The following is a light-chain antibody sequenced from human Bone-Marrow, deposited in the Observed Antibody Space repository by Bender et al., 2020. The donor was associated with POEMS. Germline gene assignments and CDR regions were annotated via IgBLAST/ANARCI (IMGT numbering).Light chain of an antibody. CDR1: SSDVGASNY. V-gene: IGLV2-8*01. Sequence: QSALTQPPSASGSPGQSITIACIGTSSDVGASNYVSWHQQHPGKAPKLMIYECSKRPSGVSNRFSGSKSGNTASLTISGLQAEDEADYYCCSYAGSYWVFGGGTKLTVL. CDR2: ECS. J-gene: IGLJ3*02. CDR3: CSYAGSYWV.